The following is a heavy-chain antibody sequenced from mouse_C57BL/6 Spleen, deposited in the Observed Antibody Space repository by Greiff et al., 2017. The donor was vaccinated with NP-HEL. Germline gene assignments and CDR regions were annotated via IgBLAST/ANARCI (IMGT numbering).Heavy chain of an antibody. V-gene: IGHV14-1*01. CDR1: GFNIKDYY. Sequence: EVQLQQSGAELVRPGASVKLSCTASGFNIKDYYMHWVKQRPEQGLEWIGRIDPEDGDTEYAPKFQGKATMTADTSSNTAYLQLSSLTSEDTAVYYCTSFYYYGSSHWYFDVWGTGTTVTVSS. CDR3: TSFYYYGSSHWYFDV. J-gene: IGHJ1*03. CDR2: IDPEDGDT. D-gene: IGHD1-1*01.